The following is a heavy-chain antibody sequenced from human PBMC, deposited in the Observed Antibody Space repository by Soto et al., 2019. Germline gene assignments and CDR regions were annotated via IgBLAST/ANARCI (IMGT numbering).Heavy chain of an antibody. D-gene: IGHD2-15*01. CDR3: ASRRTGYCSGGSCYSLPYYYYGMDV. J-gene: IGHJ6*02. CDR1: GYTFTGYY. Sequence: ASVKVSCKASGYTFTGYYMHWVRQAPGQGLEWVGWINPNSGGTNYAQKFQGRVTMTRDTSISTAYMELSRLRSDDTAVYYCASRRTGYCSGGSCYSLPYYYYGMDVWGQGTTVTVSS. CDR2: INPNSGGT. V-gene: IGHV1-2*02.